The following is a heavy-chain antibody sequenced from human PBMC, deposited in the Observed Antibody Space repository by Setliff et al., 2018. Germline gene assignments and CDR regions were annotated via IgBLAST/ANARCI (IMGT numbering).Heavy chain of an antibody. CDR1: Y. D-gene: IGHD3-10*01. J-gene: IGHJ4*02. CDR3: ARGSEYYYGSGTIDS. CDR2: IYSRGSM. V-gene: IGHV4-4*07. Sequence: YWIGWVRQMPGKALEWIGQIYSRGSMNYNLSLKSRVTISMDTSKNQFSLRLNSVSAADTAVYYCARGSEYYYGSGTIDSWGQGTLVTVSS.